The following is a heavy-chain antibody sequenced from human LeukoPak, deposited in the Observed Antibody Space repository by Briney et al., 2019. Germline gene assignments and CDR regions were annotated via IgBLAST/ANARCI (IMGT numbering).Heavy chain of an antibody. CDR2: IYYSGST. CDR3: ARDYSAGGSLDY. CDR1: GGSISSGGYY. D-gene: IGHD2-21*01. Sequence: SETLSLTCTVSGGSISSGGYYWSWIRQHPGKGLEWIGYIYYSGSTYYNPSLKSRVTISVDTSKNRFSLKLSSVTAADTAVYYCARDYSAGGSLDYWGQGTLVTVSS. J-gene: IGHJ4*02. V-gene: IGHV4-31*03.